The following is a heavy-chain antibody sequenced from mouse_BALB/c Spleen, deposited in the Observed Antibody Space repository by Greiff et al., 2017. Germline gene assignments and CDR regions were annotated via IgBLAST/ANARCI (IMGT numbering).Heavy chain of an antibody. CDR1: GFSLTSYG. D-gene: IGHD1-1*01. CDR3: ARNGIYYYGSSLYAMDY. Sequence: VQLKESGPGLVQPSQSLSITCTVSGFSLTSYGVHWVRQSPGKGLEWLGVIWSGGSTDYNAAFISRLSISKDNSKSQVFFKMNSLQADDTAIYYCARNGIYYYGSSLYAMDYWGQGTSVTVSS. V-gene: IGHV2-4-1*01. CDR2: IWSGGST. J-gene: IGHJ4*01.